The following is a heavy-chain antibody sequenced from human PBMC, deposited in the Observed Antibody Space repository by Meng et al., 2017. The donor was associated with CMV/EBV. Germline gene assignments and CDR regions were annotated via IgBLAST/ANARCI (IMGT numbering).Heavy chain of an antibody. J-gene: IGHJ6*02. CDR1: GFTFNTYS. CDR2: ISSSSNFI. Sequence: GGSLRLSCAASGFTFNTYSMNWVRQAPGKGLEWVSSISSSSNFIYYADSVKGRFTISRDNAKNSLYLQVNSLRAEDTAVYYCAREGGYDFWSGYYFGGEYYDMDVWGQETTVTVSS. V-gene: IGHV3-21*01. CDR3: AREGGYDFWSGYYFGGEYYDMDV. D-gene: IGHD3-3*01.